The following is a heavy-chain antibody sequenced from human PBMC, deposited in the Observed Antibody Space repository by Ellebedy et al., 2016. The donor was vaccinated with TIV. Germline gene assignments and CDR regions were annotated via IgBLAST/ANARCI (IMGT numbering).Heavy chain of an antibody. Sequence: GESLKISCAASGFSFSSYAMSWVRQAPGKGLEWVSGIVGSGGSRYADSVKGRFTISRDNSQSTLYLQMNSLRVEDTAVYFCARTLRSGGNAFDMWGQGTMVTVSS. CDR1: GFSFSSYA. J-gene: IGHJ3*02. D-gene: IGHD3-10*01. CDR3: ARTLRSGGNAFDM. V-gene: IGHV3-23*01. CDR2: IVGSGGSR.